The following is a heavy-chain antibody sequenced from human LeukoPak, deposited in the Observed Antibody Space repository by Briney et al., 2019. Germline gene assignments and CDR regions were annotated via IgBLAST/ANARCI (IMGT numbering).Heavy chain of an antibody. J-gene: IGHJ4*02. CDR2: ISYDGSNK. CDR1: GFTFSSYG. D-gene: IGHD5-18*01. V-gene: IGHV3-30*18. CDR3: AKDRRWRDTAMSSPLDY. Sequence: GGSLRLSCAASGFTFSSYGMHWVRQAPGKGLEWVAVISYDGSNKYYADSVKGRFTISRDNSKNTLYLQMNSLRAEDTAVYYCAKDRRWRDTAMSSPLDYWGQGTLVTVSS.